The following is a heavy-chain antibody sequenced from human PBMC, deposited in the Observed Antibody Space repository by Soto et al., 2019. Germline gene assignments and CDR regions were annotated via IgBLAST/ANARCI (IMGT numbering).Heavy chain of an antibody. D-gene: IGHD3-22*01. CDR3: ARDYYDSSGYYYLRFGMDV. J-gene: IGHJ6*02. CDR1: GFTFSSYA. CDR2: ISYDGSNK. V-gene: IGHV3-30-3*01. Sequence: PGGSLRLSCAASGFTFSSYAMHWVRQAPGKGLEWVAVISYDGSNKYYADSVKGRFTISRDNSKNTLYLQMNSLRAEDTAVYYCARDYYDSSGYYYLRFGMDVWGQGTTVTVSS.